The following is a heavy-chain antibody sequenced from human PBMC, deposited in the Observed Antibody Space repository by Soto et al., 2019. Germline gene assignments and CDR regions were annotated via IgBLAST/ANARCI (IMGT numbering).Heavy chain of an antibody. D-gene: IGHD2-15*01. J-gene: IGHJ6*03. CDR3: ARDAPGRYCRGGSWYWKSSYYYMDV. Sequence: QLQLQESGPGLVKTSETLSLTCTVSGGSISSYYWSWIRQPPGKGLEWIGYIYYSGSTNYNPSLKSRVTMSVGTSKTSVSGKLSSVTAGDTPVYDCARDAPGRYCRGGSWYWKSSYYYMDVWGNGTTVTVS. CDR2: IYYSGST. CDR1: GGSISSYY. V-gene: IGHV4-59*01.